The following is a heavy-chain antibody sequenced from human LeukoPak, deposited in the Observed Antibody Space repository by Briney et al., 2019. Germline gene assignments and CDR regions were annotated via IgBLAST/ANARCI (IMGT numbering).Heavy chain of an antibody. V-gene: IGHV4-38-2*02. Sequence: SETLSLTCTVSGYSISNGYYWGWIRQPPGKGLEWIGSIYYSGSTYYNPSLKSRVTISVDTSKNQFSLKLSSVTAADTAVYYCARDDQYYYDSSGSYWGQGTLVTVSS. CDR1: GYSISNGYY. CDR2: IYYSGST. J-gene: IGHJ4*02. D-gene: IGHD3-22*01. CDR3: ARDDQYYYDSSGSY.